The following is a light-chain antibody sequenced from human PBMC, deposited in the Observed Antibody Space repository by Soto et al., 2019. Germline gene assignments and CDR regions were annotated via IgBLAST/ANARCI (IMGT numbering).Light chain of an antibody. CDR1: QDISNY. V-gene: IGKV1-33*01. CDR2: DAS. J-gene: IGKJ4*01. Sequence: DIPMTQSPSSLSASVGDRVTITCQASQDISNYLNWYQQKQGKAPKVLIYDASNVERGVPSRFSGSGSGTDFTFTISSLQPEDIATYYCQQYDNLPLTFGGGTKVEI. CDR3: QQYDNLPLT.